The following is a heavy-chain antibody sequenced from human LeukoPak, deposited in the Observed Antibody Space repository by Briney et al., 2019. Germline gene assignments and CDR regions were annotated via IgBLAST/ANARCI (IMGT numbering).Heavy chain of an antibody. CDR1: GFTFSSYA. CDR3: GKGKYYDFWSDSTLDY. D-gene: IGHD3-3*01. V-gene: IGHV3-23*01. J-gene: IGHJ4*02. CDR2: ISGSGGST. Sequence: GGSLRLSCAASGFTFSSYAMSWVRQAPGKGLEWVSAISGSGGSTYYADSVKGRFTISRDNSKNTLFLHMNSLRADDTAVYYCGKGKYYDFWSDSTLDYWGQGILVTVSS.